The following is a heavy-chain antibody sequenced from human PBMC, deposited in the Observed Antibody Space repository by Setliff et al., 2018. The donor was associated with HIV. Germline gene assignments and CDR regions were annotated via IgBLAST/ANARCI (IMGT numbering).Heavy chain of an antibody. J-gene: IGHJ5*02. V-gene: IGHV4-34*01. D-gene: IGHD6-6*01. Sequence: SETLSLTCAVYGGSFSGYYWSWIRQSPRNRLEWIGERSDSGSTNYNPSLRSRVTISMDTSKNQFSLMLSYVTAADTAMYYCARGTKLVWGRWFDPWGQGTLVTVSS. CDR1: GGSFSGYY. CDR3: ARGTKLVWGRWFDP. CDR2: RSDSGST.